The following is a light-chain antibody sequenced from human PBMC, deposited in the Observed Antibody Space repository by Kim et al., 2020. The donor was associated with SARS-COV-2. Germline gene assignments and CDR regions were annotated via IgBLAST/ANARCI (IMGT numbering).Light chain of an antibody. CDR1: KLGDKY. CDR3: QTWDSITVV. V-gene: IGLV3-1*01. CDR2: QDN. Sequence: SYELTQPPSVSVSPGQTASITCSGDKLGDKYACWYQQKPGQSPVLVIYQDNKRPSGIPERFSGSNSGNTATLTISGTQAMDEADYYCQTWDSITVVFVGG. J-gene: IGLJ2*01.